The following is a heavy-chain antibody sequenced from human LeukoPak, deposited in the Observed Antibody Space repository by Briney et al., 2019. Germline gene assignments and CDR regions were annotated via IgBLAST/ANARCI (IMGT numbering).Heavy chain of an antibody. CDR1: GFTFSSYS. D-gene: IGHD3-22*01. J-gene: IGHJ4*02. CDR3: ARGLKDDSSGYSALMNFDY. CDR2: ISSSSSYI. Sequence: GGSLRLSCAASGFTFSSYSMNWVRQAPGKGLEWASSISSSSSYIYYADSLKGRFTISRDNAKNSLYLQMNSLRAEDTAVYYCARGLKDDSSGYSALMNFDYWGQGTLVTVSS. V-gene: IGHV3-21*01.